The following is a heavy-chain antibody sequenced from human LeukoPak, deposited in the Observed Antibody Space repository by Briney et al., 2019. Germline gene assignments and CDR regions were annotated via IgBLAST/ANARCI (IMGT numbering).Heavy chain of an antibody. D-gene: IGHD6-19*01. CDR2: IKQDGTKE. CDR1: GFTFSSYW. J-gene: IGHJ4*02. CDR3: AKEGSGWYYLDY. V-gene: IGHV3-7*01. Sequence: GGSLRLSCAASGFTFSSYWMSWVRQAPGKGLEWVANIKQDGTKEYYADSVKGRFTISRDNSKNTVYVQMNTLRAEDTAVYYCAKEGSGWYYLDYWGQGTVVTVSS.